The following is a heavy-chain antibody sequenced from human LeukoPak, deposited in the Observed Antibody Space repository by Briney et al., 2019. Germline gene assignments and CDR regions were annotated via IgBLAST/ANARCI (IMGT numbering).Heavy chain of an antibody. CDR2: ISGAGSGT. V-gene: IGHV3-23*01. D-gene: IGHD3-3*01. CDR3: AKARGFLGRLADY. J-gene: IGHJ4*02. CDR1: GFTFSNYA. Sequence: PGGSLRLSCAASGFTFSNYAMSWVRQAPGKGLEWVSGISGAGSGTYYADSVKGRCTISRDNSKSTLYLQMNSLGAEDTAVYYCAKARGFLGRLADYWGQGTLVTVSS.